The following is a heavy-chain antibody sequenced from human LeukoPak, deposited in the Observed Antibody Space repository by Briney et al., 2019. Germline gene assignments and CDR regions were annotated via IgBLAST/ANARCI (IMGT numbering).Heavy chain of an antibody. CDR1: GGSISSYY. J-gene: IGHJ6*03. CDR3: ARGGYQLLYGDYYYYMDV. V-gene: IGHV4-4*07. Sequence: SETLSLTCTVSGGSISSYYWSWIRQPAGKGLEWIGRIYTSGSTNYNPSLKSRVTMSVDTSKNQFSLKLSSVTAADTAVYHCARGGYQLLYGDYYYYMDVWGKGTTVTVSS. D-gene: IGHD2-2*02. CDR2: IYTSGST.